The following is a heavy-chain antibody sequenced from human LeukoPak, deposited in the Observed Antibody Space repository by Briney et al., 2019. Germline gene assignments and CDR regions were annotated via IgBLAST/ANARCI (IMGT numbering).Heavy chain of an antibody. V-gene: IGHV3-23*01. CDR2: INDNGDGT. CDR1: GFTFSRYA. CDR3: ARVYTSTWYLGYLHMDV. D-gene: IGHD6-13*01. Sequence: GGSLRLSCAASGFTFSRYAMSWVRQAPGKGLKWVSTINDNGDGTYYADSVKGRFTISRDNSYNTVSLQMNSLRVEDTAVYYCARVYTSTWYLGYLHMDVWGKGTTVTVSS. J-gene: IGHJ6*03.